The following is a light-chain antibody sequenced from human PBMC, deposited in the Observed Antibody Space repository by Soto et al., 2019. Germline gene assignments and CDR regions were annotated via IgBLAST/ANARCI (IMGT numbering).Light chain of an antibody. CDR3: GSYTSRSTLV. CDR2: EVS. CDR1: SSDVGGYNY. Sequence: QSVLTQPASVSGSPGQSITLSCTGSSSDVGGYNYVSWYQQHPGKAPRLMIYEVSNRPSGISNRFSGSKSGNTASLTISGLQAEDEADYYCGSYTSRSTLVFGGGTQLTVL. J-gene: IGLJ2*01. V-gene: IGLV2-14*01.